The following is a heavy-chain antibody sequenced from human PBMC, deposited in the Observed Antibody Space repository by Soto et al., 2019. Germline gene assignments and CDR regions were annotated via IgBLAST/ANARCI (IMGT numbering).Heavy chain of an antibody. CDR3: AKDRVTVVGYDAFDI. J-gene: IGHJ3*02. CDR2: ISGSGGST. Sequence: EVQLLESGGGLVQPGGSLRLSCAASGFTLSSYAMSWVRQAPGKGLEWVSGISGSGGSTYYADSVKGLFTISRDNSKNTLYLQMNSLRAEDTAVYYCAKDRVTVVGYDAFDIWGQGTMVTVSS. V-gene: IGHV3-23*01. CDR1: GFTLSSYA. D-gene: IGHD6-19*01.